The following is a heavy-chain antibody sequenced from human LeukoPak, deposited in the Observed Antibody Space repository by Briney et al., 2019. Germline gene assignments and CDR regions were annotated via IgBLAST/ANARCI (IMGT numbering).Heavy chain of an antibody. V-gene: IGHV1-2*06. Sequence: ASVKVSCKASGYTFTGCYMHWVRQAPGQGLEWMGRINPNSGGTNYAQKFQGRVTMTRDTSISTAYMELSRLRSDDTAVYYCARGNSGYDSVFDYWGQGTLVTVSS. D-gene: IGHD5-12*01. J-gene: IGHJ4*02. CDR2: INPNSGGT. CDR3: ARGNSGYDSVFDY. CDR1: GYTFTGCY.